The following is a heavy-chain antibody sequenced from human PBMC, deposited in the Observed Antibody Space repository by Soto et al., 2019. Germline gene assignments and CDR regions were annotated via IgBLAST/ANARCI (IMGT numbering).Heavy chain of an antibody. D-gene: IGHD2-15*01. J-gene: IGHJ1*01. V-gene: IGHV1-24*01. CDR2: FDPEDGET. CDR3: ETDPLRVVAENDAEYFQH. CDR1: GYTLTELS. Sequence: QVQLVQSGAEVKKPGASVKVSCRVSGYTLTELSMHWVRQAPGKGLEWMGGFDPEDGETIYAQKFQGRVTMTEDTATETAYMELSSLRSEDTAVYYCETDPLRVVAENDAEYFQHWGQGTLVTVSS.